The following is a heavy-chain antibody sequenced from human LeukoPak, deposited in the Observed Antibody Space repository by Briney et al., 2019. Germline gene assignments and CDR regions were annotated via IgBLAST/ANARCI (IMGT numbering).Heavy chain of an antibody. J-gene: IGHJ4*02. CDR2: IYYSGST. CDR3: ARDFWSGYFDY. D-gene: IGHD3-3*01. V-gene: IGHV4-39*02. CDR1: GGSISSSSYY. Sequence: KPSETLSLTCTVSGGSISSSSYYWGWIRQPPGKGLEWIGSIYYSGSTYYNPSLKSRVTISIDTSKNQFSLKLSSVTAADTAVYYCARDFWSGYFDYWGQGTLGTVSS.